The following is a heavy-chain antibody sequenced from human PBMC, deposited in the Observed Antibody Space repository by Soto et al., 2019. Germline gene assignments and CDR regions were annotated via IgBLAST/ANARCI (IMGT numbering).Heavy chain of an antibody. CDR1: GGSISSSNW. J-gene: IGHJ2*01. CDR2: IYHSGST. V-gene: IGHV4-4*02. CDR3: AGDWAAAAGSLPFDL. D-gene: IGHD6-13*01. Sequence: QVQLQESGPGLVKPSGTLSLTCAVSGGSISSSNWWSWVRQPPGKGLERIGEIYHSGSTTYNPSLKRRVTISVDKSKNQFSLKLSSVTAADTAVYYCAGDWAAAAGSLPFDLWGRGTLVTVSS.